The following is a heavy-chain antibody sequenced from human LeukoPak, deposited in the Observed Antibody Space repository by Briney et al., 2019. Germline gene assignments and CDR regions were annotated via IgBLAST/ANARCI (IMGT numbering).Heavy chain of an antibody. D-gene: IGHD3-22*01. CDR3: ARRTYYYDSSGSSSGYYFDY. Sequence: SETLSLTCAVYGGSFSSYYWSWIRQPPGKGLEWIGEINNSGSTNYNPSLKSRVTISVDTSKNQLSLKLSSVTAADTAVYYCARRTYYYDSSGSSSGYYFDYWGQGTLLTVP. CDR1: GGSFSSYY. CDR2: INNSGST. V-gene: IGHV4-34*01. J-gene: IGHJ4*02.